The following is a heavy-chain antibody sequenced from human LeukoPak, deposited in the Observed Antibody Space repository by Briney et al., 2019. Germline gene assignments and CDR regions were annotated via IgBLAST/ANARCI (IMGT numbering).Heavy chain of an antibody. CDR2: IYTSGST. CDR1: GGSISSYY. CDR3: ARIDPPVDY. Sequence: KASETLSLTCTVSGGSISSYYWNWIRQPAGKGLKWIGRIYTSGSTNYNPSLKSRVTVSVDTSKNQFSLKLSSVTAADTAVYYCARIDPPVDYWGQGTLVTVSS. J-gene: IGHJ4*02. V-gene: IGHV4-4*07.